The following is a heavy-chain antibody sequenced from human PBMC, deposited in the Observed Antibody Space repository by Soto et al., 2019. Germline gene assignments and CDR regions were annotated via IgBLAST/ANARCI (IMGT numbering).Heavy chain of an antibody. V-gene: IGHV1-69*06. CDR2: IIPIFATP. CDR1: GGPFSDYS. Sequence: QVQLVQSGAEVKKPGSSMKVSCKASGGPFSDYSINWVRQAPGQGLEWMGGIIPIFATPNYAQKFQGRVTITADKSTSTAYMELSNLRSEDTAIYFCARDPDDGVHSGLVLVDYWGQGTLVTVTS. CDR3: ARDPDDGVHSGLVLVDY. D-gene: IGHD4-17*01. J-gene: IGHJ4*02.